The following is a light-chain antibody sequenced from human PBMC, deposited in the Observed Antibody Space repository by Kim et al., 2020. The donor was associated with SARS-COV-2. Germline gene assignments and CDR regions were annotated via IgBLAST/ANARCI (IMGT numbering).Light chain of an antibody. Sequence: EIVMTQSPPTLSVSPGERATLSCRASQSVSTNLVWYQQRPGQAPRLLIYDASTRATGIPARFSGSVSGTEFTLTISSLQSEDFAVYYCQQYNNFRTFGQGTKVDIK. CDR3: QQYNNFRT. J-gene: IGKJ1*01. CDR1: QSVSTN. CDR2: DAS. V-gene: IGKV3-15*01.